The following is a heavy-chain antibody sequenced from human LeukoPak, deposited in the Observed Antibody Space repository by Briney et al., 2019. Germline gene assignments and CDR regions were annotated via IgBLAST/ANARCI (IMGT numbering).Heavy chain of an antibody. D-gene: IGHD6-6*01. CDR3: ARRAARPYYFDN. CDR1: GYTFTSYG. V-gene: IGHV1-18*01. CDR2: ISAYNGNT. Sequence: ASVKVSCKASGYTFTSYGISWVRQAPGQRLEWMGWISAYNGNTNYAQKLQGRVTVTTDASTSTAYMELTNLRSDDTAVYYCARRAARPYYFDNWGQGTLVTVSS. J-gene: IGHJ4*02.